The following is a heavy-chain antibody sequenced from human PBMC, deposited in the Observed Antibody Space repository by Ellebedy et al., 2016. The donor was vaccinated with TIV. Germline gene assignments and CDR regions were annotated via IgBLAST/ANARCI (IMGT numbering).Heavy chain of an antibody. Sequence: SETLSLTCTVSGGSISSRNYYWGWIRQPPGKGLEWIGSIYYSGSTYYNPSLKSRVTISVDTSKNQFSLKLSSVTAADMAVYYCARVRGVLGLTDYWGQGTLVTVSS. V-gene: IGHV4-39*07. CDR3: ARVRGVLGLTDY. CDR1: GGSISSRNYY. J-gene: IGHJ4*02. CDR2: IYYSGST. D-gene: IGHD3-10*01.